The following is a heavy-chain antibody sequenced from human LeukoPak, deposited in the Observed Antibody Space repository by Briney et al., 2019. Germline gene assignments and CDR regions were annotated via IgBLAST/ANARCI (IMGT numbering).Heavy chain of an antibody. CDR2: ISSSGSTI. Sequence: PGGSLRLSCAASGFTFSDYYMSWIRQAPGKGLEWVSYISSSGSTIYYADSVKGRFTISRDNAKNSLYLQMNSLRAEDTAVYYCALNDPSYCYYMDVWGKGTTVTVSS. D-gene: IGHD1-1*01. CDR1: GFTFSDYY. CDR3: ALNDPSYCYYMDV. V-gene: IGHV3-11*01. J-gene: IGHJ6*03.